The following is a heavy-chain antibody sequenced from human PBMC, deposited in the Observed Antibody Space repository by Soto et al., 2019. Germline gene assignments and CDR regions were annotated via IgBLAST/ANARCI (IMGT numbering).Heavy chain of an antibody. V-gene: IGHV3-74*01. J-gene: IGHJ4*02. CDR1: GFTFSSYW. D-gene: IGHD6-19*01. CDR3: AIGQWLVPTDY. Sequence: GGSLRLSCAASGFTFSSYWMHWVRQAPGKGLVWVSRINSDGSSTSYADSVKGRFTISRDNAKNTLYLQMNSLRAEDTAVYYCAIGQWLVPTDYWGQGTLVTVSS. CDR2: INSDGSST.